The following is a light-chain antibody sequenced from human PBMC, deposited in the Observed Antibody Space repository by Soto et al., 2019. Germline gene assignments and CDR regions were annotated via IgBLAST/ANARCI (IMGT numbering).Light chain of an antibody. V-gene: IGKV3D-15*01. CDR1: QSISNN. CDR3: QQYTKWPPLT. J-gene: IGKJ4*01. CDR2: GAS. Sequence: EIVMTQSPATLSVSPGERATLSCRASQSISNNLAWYQQKPGQAPRLLIYGASTRATDIPARFSGSGSGTEFTITISSLQSADFAVYYCQQYTKWPPLTFGGGTKVEIK.